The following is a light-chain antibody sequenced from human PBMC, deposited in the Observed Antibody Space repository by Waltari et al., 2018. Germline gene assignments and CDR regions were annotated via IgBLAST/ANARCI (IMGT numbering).Light chain of an antibody. Sequence: SSELTQDPAVSVAMGQPVRITCQGDSLRSYYATEYQQRPGQAPILVIYDKNNRPSGVPDRFSGSSSHNTGSLTITGAQAEDEASYYCHSRDASGVAGSFGGGTKLTVL. CDR3: HSRDASGVAGS. J-gene: IGLJ2*01. V-gene: IGLV3-19*01. CDR2: DKN. CDR1: SLRSYY.